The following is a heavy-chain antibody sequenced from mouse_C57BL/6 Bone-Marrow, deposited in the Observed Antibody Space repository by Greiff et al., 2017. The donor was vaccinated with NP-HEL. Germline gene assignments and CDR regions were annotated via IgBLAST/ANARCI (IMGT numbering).Heavy chain of an antibody. CDR3: TVLLRYLDY. D-gene: IGHD1-1*01. J-gene: IGHJ2*01. Sequence: EVKLMESGGGLVQPGGSMKLSCVASGFTFSNYWMNWVRQSPEKGLEWVAQIRLKSDNYATHYAESVKGRFTISRDDSKSSVYLQMNNLRAEDTGIYYCTVLLRYLDYWGQGTTLTVSS. CDR1: GFTFSNYW. CDR2: IRLKSDNYAT. V-gene: IGHV6-3*01.